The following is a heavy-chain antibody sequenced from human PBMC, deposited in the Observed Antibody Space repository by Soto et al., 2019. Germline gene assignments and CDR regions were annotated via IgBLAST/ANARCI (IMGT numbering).Heavy chain of an antibody. CDR2: IWYDGSNK. Sequence: QVQLVESGGGVVQPGRSLRLSCAASGFAFSSYGMHWVRQTPGKGLEWVALIWYDGSNKYYADSVKGPFTISRDNSKNTLYLQMHSLSAEDTAVYFCARSPPGVAGRYYFDFWGQGTLVTVSS. D-gene: IGHD6-6*01. J-gene: IGHJ4*02. V-gene: IGHV3-33*01. CDR1: GFAFSSYG. CDR3: ARSPPGVAGRYYFDF.